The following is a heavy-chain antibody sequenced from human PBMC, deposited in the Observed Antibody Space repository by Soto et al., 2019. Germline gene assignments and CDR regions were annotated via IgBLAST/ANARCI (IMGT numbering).Heavy chain of an antibody. CDR1: GFTFSNAW. V-gene: IGHV3-15*01. CDR3: TTDRGQLPFDY. J-gene: IGHJ4*02. D-gene: IGHD2-2*01. Sequence: SLRLSCAASGFTFSNAWMSWVRQAPGKGLEWVGRIKSKTDGGTTDYAAPVKGRFTISRDDSKNTLYLQMNSLKTEDTAVYYCTTDRGQLPFDYWGQGTLVTVSS. CDR2: IKSKTDGGTT.